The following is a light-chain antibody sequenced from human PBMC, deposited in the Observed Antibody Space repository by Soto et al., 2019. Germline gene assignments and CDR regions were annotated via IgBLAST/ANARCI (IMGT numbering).Light chain of an antibody. V-gene: IGKV1-5*01. CDR2: DAS. CDR3: QQYNSYSWT. J-gene: IGKJ1*01. Sequence: DIQMTQSPSTLSASVGDSVTITCRASQSISSWLAWYQQKTGKAPKLLIYDASSLESGVPSRFSGSGSGTEFTLTISSLQPDDFATYYCQQYNSYSWTVGQGTKVEIK. CDR1: QSISSW.